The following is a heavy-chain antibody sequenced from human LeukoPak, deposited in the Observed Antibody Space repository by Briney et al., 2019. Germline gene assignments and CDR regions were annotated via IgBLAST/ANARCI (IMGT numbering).Heavy chain of an antibody. CDR2: IYSGGST. J-gene: IGHJ1*01. D-gene: IGHD2-2*01. CDR1: GFTFSSYA. CDR3: ARDCSSTSCEYFQH. V-gene: IGHV3-53*01. Sequence: GGSLRLSCVVSGFTFSSYAMSWVRQAPGKGLEWVSVIYSGGSTYYADSVKGRFTISRDNSKNTLYLQMNSLRAEDTAVYYCARDCSSTSCEYFQHWGQGTLVTVSS.